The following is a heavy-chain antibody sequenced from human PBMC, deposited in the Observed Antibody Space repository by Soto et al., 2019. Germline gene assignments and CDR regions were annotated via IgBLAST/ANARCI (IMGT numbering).Heavy chain of an antibody. V-gene: IGHV1-69*13. CDR3: ARGLIVVVVAAATRRGYYYGMDV. CDR1: GGTFSSYA. J-gene: IGHJ6*02. CDR2: IIPIFGTA. D-gene: IGHD2-15*01. Sequence: SVKVSCKASGGTFSSYAISWVRQAPGQGLEWMGGIIPIFGTANYAQKFQGRVTITADESTSTAYMELSSLRSEDTAVYYCARGLIVVVVAAATRRGYYYGMDVWGQGTTVTVSS.